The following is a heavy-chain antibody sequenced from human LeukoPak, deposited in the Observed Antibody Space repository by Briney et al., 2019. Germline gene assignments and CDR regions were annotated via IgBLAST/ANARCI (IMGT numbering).Heavy chain of an antibody. CDR3: ARLEYSSSWYEGY. CDR1: GYSFTSYW. CDR2: IDPSDSYT. J-gene: IGHJ4*02. Sequence: GESLKISCKGSGYSFTSYWISWVRQMPGKGLEWMGRIDPSDSYTNYSPSFQGHVTISADRSISTAYLQWSSLKASDTAMYYCARLEYSSSWYEGYWGQGTLVTVSS. V-gene: IGHV5-10-1*01. D-gene: IGHD6-13*01.